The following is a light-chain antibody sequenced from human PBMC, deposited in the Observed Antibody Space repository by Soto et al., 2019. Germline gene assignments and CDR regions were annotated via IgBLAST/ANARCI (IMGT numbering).Light chain of an antibody. CDR3: SSYAGSNNLHVL. CDR1: SSDVGGYEY. CDR2: EVI. Sequence: QSVLTQPPSASGSPGQSVTISCTGSSSDVGGYEYVSWYQQHPGKAPKLIIYEVIKRPSGVPDRFSGSKSGNTASLTVSGLQAEDEAEYYCSSYAGSNNLHVLFGGGTKLTVL. V-gene: IGLV2-8*01. J-gene: IGLJ2*01.